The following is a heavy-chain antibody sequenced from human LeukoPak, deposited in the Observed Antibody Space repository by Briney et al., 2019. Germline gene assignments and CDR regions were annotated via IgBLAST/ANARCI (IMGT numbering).Heavy chain of an antibody. J-gene: IGHJ4*02. CDR3: ARELYYDSSGYDVAYDY. V-gene: IGHV1-2*02. CDR2: INPNSGGT. Sequence: ASVKVSCKAFGYTFTGYYMHWVRQAPGQGLEWMGWINPNSGGTNYAQKFQGGVTMTRDTSISTAYMELSRLRSDDTAVYYCARELYYDSSGYDVAYDYWGQGTLVTVSS. D-gene: IGHD3-22*01. CDR1: GYTFTGYY.